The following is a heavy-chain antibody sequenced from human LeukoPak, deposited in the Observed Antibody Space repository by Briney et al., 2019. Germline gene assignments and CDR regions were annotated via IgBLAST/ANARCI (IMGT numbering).Heavy chain of an antibody. Sequence: GESLKISCKGSGDSFTSYWIAWVRQMPGKGLEWVGVIYPGDSDTRYSPSFQGQVTISVDKSISTAYLQWSSLKASDTAMYYCARAPTRGRLDHWGQGTPVTVSS. CDR2: IYPGDSDT. CDR1: GDSFTSYW. V-gene: IGHV5-51*01. D-gene: IGHD1-26*01. CDR3: ARAPTRGRLDH. J-gene: IGHJ4*02.